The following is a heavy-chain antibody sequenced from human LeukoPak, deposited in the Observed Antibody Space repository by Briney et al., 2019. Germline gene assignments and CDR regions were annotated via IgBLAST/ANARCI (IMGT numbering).Heavy chain of an antibody. D-gene: IGHD6-6*01. J-gene: IGHJ6*02. CDR3: ARDGGSSSSVYYYYGMDV. CDR1: GYTFTSYG. CDR2: ISAYNGNT. Sequence: ASVKVSCKASGYTFTSYGTSWVRQAPGQGLEWMGWISAYNGNTNYAQKLQGRVTMTTDTSTSTAYMELRSLRSDDTAVYYCARDGGSSSSVYYYYGMDVWGQGTTVTVSS. V-gene: IGHV1-18*01.